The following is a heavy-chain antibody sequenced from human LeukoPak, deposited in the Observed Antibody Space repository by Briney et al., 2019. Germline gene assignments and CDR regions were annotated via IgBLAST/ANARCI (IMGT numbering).Heavy chain of an antibody. CDR1: GFTFSSYW. D-gene: IGHD2-21*01. Sequence: PGGSLRLSCVASGFTFSSYWMSWVRQAPGKGLEWVANIKQDGSEKYYVDSVKGRFTISRDNAKNSLYLQMNSLRAEDTAVYYCARGGWGSGFFDYWGQGTLVTVSS. CDR3: ARGGWGSGFFDY. J-gene: IGHJ4*02. V-gene: IGHV3-7*01. CDR2: IKQDGSEK.